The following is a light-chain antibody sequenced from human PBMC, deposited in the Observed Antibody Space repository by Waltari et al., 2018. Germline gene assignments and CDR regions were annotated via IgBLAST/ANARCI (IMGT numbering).Light chain of an antibody. J-gene: IGLJ2*01. Sequence: QSALTQPASVSGSPGQSITISCAGTTREICSYHYVSWYHQHPGKAPKLMIFDVSNRPSGVSNRFSGSKSGNTASLTISGLQAEDEADYYCSSYARSTALLFGGGTRLTVL. V-gene: IGLV2-14*03. CDR2: DVS. CDR1: TREICSYHY. CDR3: SSYARSTALL.